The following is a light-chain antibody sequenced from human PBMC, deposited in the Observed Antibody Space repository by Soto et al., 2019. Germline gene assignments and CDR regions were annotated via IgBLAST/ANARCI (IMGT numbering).Light chain of an antibody. Sequence: EILMTQSPATLSVSPGERATLSCRASQSVSSNFAWYQQKPGQAPRLLIYGASTRATGIPARFSGSGSGTEFTLTISSLQSEDFAVYYCQQYNNWLTWTFGQGTKV. CDR1: QSVSSN. J-gene: IGKJ1*01. V-gene: IGKV3-15*01. CDR3: QQYNNWLTWT. CDR2: GAS.